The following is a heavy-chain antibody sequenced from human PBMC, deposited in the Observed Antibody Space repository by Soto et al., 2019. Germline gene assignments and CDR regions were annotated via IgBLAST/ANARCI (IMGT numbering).Heavy chain of an antibody. D-gene: IGHD2-2*01. V-gene: IGHV4-59*01. CDR1: GGSISSYY. CDR2: IYYSGST. CDR3: ARATYCSSTSCYPQAVWWFDP. J-gene: IGHJ5*02. Sequence: SETLSLTCTVSGGSISSYYWSWIRQPPGKGLEWIGYIYYSGSTNYNPSLKSRVTISVDTSKNQFSLKLSSVTAADTAVYYCARATYCSSTSCYPQAVWWFDPWGQETLVTVSS.